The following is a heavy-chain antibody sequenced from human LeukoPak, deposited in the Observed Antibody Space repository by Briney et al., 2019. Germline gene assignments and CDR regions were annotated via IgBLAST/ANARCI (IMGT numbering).Heavy chain of an antibody. CDR1: GYTFTSYG. CDR3: ARDGESDNPGNWFDP. V-gene: IGHV1-18*01. J-gene: IGHJ5*02. D-gene: IGHD1-14*01. CDR2: ISAYNGNT. Sequence: ASVKVSCRASGYTFTSYGISWVRPAPGQGLEWMGWISAYNGNTNYAQKLQGRVTMTTDTSTSTAYMELRSLRSDDTAVYYCARDGESDNPGNWFDPWGQGTLVTVSS.